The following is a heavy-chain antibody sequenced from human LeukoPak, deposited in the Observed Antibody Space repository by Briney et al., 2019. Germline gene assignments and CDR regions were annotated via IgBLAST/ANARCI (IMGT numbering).Heavy chain of an antibody. CDR2: ISHSGST. J-gene: IGHJ4*02. Sequence: PSETLSLTCTVFGDSISGSKYFWGWIRQPPRKGLEWIGSISHSGSTSYNPSLKSRVTISVDTSKNQFSLKLNSVTAADTAVYYCARENFERYYWGQGTLVTVSS. CDR1: GDSISGSKYF. CDR3: ARENFERYY. D-gene: IGHD1-7*01. V-gene: IGHV4-39*07.